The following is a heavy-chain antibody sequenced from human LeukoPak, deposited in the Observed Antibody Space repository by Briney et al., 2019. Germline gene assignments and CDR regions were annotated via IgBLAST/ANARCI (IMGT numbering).Heavy chain of an antibody. CDR2: ISSSGSTI. J-gene: IGHJ4*02. CDR3: ARDTSCSGGSCPVGY. V-gene: IGHV3-48*03. Sequence: GGSLRLSCAASGFTFSSYEMNWVRQAPGKGLEWVSYISSSGSTIYYADSVKDRFTISSDNAKNSLYLQMNSLRAEDTAVYYCARDTSCSGGSCPVGYWGQGTLVTVSS. CDR1: GFTFSSYE. D-gene: IGHD2-15*01.